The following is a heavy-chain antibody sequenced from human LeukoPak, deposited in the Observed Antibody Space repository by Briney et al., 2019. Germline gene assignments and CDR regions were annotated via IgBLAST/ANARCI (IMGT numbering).Heavy chain of an antibody. CDR2: ISGSDRST. D-gene: IGHD3-10*01. CDR1: GFTYSSYA. V-gene: IGHV3-23*01. J-gene: IGHJ4*02. Sequence: GGSLRLSCAASGFTYSSYAMSWVRQAPGKGLERVSAISGSDRSTYYADSVKGRFTISRDNSKNTLYLQMNSLRAEDTAVYYCAKDVDGSGCYPSFHYWGQGTLVTVSS. CDR3: AKDVDGSGCYPSFHY.